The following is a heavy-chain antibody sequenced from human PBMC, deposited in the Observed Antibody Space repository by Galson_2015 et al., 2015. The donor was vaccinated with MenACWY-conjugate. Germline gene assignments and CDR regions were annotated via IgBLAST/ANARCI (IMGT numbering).Heavy chain of an antibody. CDR1: GGSLDSYY. Sequence: ETLSLTCTLSGGSLDSYYWSWIRQPPGRELEWIGYIYKTGSAHYNPSLKSRVSMSVDTSKKVFSLKLTSVTAADTAMYYCARPLRQWMASDAFDIWGRGTMVNVFS. CDR3: ARPLRQWMASDAFDI. D-gene: IGHD6-19*01. J-gene: IGHJ3*02. V-gene: IGHV4-59*01. CDR2: IYKTGSA.